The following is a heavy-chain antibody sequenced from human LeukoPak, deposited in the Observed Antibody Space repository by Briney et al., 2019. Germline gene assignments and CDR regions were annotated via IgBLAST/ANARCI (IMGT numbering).Heavy chain of an antibody. CDR3: ARDPSGKDFWSGYRD. J-gene: IGHJ3*01. Sequence: SVKVSCKASGGTFSSYAISWVRQAPGQGLEWMGRIIPILGIANYAQKFQGRVTITADKSTSTAYMELSSLRSEDTAVYYCARDPSGKDFWSGYRDWGQGTMVTVSS. CDR2: IIPILGIA. CDR1: GGTFSSYA. V-gene: IGHV1-69*04. D-gene: IGHD3-3*01.